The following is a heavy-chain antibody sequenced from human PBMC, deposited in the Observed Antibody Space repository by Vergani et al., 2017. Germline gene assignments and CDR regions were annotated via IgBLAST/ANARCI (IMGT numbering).Heavy chain of an antibody. CDR2: IKPDGSEK. J-gene: IGHJ6*02. D-gene: IGHD6-19*01. CDR3: ASRYSSGWYEVPYYYYGMDV. CDR1: GFTFRSYY. V-gene: IGHV3-7*01. Sequence: EVQLVESGGGLVQPGGSLRLSCAASGFTFRSYYMSWVRQAPGRGLECVANIKPDGSEKYYVDSVRGRFTISRDNAKNSLYLQMNSLRAEDTAVYYCASRYSSGWYEVPYYYYGMDVWGQGTTVTVSS.